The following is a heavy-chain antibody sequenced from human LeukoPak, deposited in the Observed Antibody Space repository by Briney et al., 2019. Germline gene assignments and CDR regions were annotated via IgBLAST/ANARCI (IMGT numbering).Heavy chain of an antibody. CDR1: GFTFSSYA. CDR2: TT. Sequence: GSLRLSCAASGFTFSSYAMHWVRQPPGTGLQWIATTYEGASLKSRVTISLDTSKNQFFLRLTSVTAADTAVYYCVRILGRYQEGMDVWGPGITVTVSS. V-gene: IGHV4-34*10. CDR3: VRILGRYQEGMDV. J-gene: IGHJ6*02. D-gene: IGHD1-26*01.